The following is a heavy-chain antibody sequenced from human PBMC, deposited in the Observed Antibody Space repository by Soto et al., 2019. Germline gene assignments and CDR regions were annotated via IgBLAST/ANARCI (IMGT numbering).Heavy chain of an antibody. CDR2: TRSKANDETP. CDR3: ARAGGYEFWLPS. D-gene: IGHD3-3*01. Sequence: EVQLVESGGGLVQPGRSLRLSCAASGFNFADNGISWFRQAPGKGLDWIGFTRSKANDETPQYAASVQGRFTISRDDSNSIAYLQMNSLQIDDPAVYYCARAGGYEFWLPSWGQGTLVTVSS. J-gene: IGHJ5*02. CDR1: GFNFADNG. V-gene: IGHV3-49*03.